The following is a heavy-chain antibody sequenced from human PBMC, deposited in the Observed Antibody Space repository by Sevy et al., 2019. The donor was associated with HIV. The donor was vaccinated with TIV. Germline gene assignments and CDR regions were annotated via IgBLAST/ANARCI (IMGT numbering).Heavy chain of an antibody. V-gene: IGHV3-7*03. CDR1: GFTFSSYW. CDR2: IKQDGSEK. J-gene: IGHJ5*02. CDR3: VSGAGSYSA. D-gene: IGHD1-26*01. Sequence: GGSLRLSCAVSGFTFSSYWMSWVRQAPGKGLEWVANIKQDGSEKYYVQSVKGRFTIPRDNAENSLYLQMNSLRAEDTAVYYCVSGAGSYSAWGQGTLVTVSS.